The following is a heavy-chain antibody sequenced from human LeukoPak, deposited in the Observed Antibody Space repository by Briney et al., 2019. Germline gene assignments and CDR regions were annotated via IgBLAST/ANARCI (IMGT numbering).Heavy chain of an antibody. V-gene: IGHV3-43D*03. Sequence: GGSLRLSCAASGFTFDDYAMHWVRQAPGKGLEWVSLISWDGGSTYYADSVKGRFTISRDNSKNSLYLQMNSLRAEDTALYYCAKDIAAAETYIDYWGQGTLVTVSS. J-gene: IGHJ4*02. CDR1: GFTFDDYA. CDR2: ISWDGGST. CDR3: AKDIAAAETYIDY. D-gene: IGHD6-13*01.